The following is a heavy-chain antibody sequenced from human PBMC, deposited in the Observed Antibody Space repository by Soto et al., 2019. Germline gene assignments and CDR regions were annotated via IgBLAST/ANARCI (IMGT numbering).Heavy chain of an antibody. D-gene: IGHD2-2*01. CDR2: IGTSSTNI. CDR1: GFTLSTYS. V-gene: IGHV3-48*01. Sequence: EVQLVESGVNLVQPGGSLRLSCAASGFTLSTYSMNWVRQAPGKGLEWVSFIGTSSTNIYYADSVKGRFIISRDNAENSLYLQMVSLRVEDTAMYYCVRDIGVLRDFWGQGTLVTVSS. CDR3: VRDIGVLRDF. J-gene: IGHJ4*02.